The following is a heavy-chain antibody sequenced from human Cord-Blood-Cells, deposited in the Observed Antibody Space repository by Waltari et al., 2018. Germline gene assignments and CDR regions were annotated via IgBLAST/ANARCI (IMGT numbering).Heavy chain of an antibody. V-gene: IGHV4-39*01. D-gene: IGHD2-2*01. J-gene: IGHJ6*02. CDR2: IYYSGRT. Sequence: QLQLQESGPGLVKPSETLSLTCTVSGGSISSSSYYWGWIRQPPGKGLEWIGSIYYSGRTYYNPSLKSRVTISVDTSKNQFSLKLGSVTAADTAVYYCATASPLCSSTSCYYYYGMDVWGQGTTVTVSS. CDR3: ATASPLCSSTSCYYYYGMDV. CDR1: GGSISSSSYY.